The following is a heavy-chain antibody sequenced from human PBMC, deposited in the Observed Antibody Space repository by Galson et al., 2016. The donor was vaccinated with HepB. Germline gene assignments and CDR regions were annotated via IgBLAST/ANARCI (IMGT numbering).Heavy chain of an antibody. V-gene: IGHV3-21*01. CDR3: AKQSLAVPGRPWYFDL. J-gene: IGHJ2*01. CDR2: ISSSSSSI. D-gene: IGHD6-19*01. CDR1: AFTFSSYS. Sequence: SLRLSCAASAFTFSSYSMNWVRQAPGKGLEWVSSISSSSSSIYYADSVKGRFTISRDNAKNSLYLQMNSLRAEDTAVYYCAKQSLAVPGRPWYFDLWGRGTQVTVSS.